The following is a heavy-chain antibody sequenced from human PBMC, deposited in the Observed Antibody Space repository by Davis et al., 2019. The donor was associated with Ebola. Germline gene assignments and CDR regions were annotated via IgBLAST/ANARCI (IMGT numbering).Heavy chain of an antibody. J-gene: IGHJ4*02. CDR3: ARDPGRRIQLWSLDY. V-gene: IGHV1-46*01. D-gene: IGHD5-18*01. Sequence: ASVKVSCKASGYTFTSYDINWVRQATGQGLEWMGIINPSGGSTSYAQKFQGRVTMTRDTSTSTVYMELSSLRSEDTAVYYCARDPGRRIQLWSLDYWGQGTLVTVSS. CDR2: INPSGGST. CDR1: GYTFTSYD.